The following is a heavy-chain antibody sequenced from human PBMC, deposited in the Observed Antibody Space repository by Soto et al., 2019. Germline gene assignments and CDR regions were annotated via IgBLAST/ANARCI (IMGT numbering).Heavy chain of an antibody. CDR1: GYTFTSYY. D-gene: IGHD3-3*01. J-gene: IGHJ4*02. CDR2: INPSGGST. Sequence: GASVKVSCKASGYTFTSYYMHWVRHAPGQGLEWMGIINPSGGSTSYAQKFQGRVTMTRDTSTSTVYMELSSLRSEDTAVYYCARALRKVDFWSGPTLDCWGQRTLVTVSS. V-gene: IGHV1-46*01. CDR3: ARALRKVDFWSGPTLDC.